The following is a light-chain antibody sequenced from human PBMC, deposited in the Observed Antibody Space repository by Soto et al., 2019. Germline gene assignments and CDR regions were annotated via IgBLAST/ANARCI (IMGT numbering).Light chain of an antibody. Sequence: DIVMTQSPLSLPVTPGEPASISCRSSQSLLHSNGYNYLDWYLQKPGQSPQLLIYLGSNRASGVLDRFSGSGSGTDFTLKISRVEAEDVGVYYCMQALQTPWTFGQGTRWISN. CDR1: QSLLHSNGYNY. CDR3: MQALQTPWT. J-gene: IGKJ1*01. CDR2: LGS. V-gene: IGKV2-28*01.